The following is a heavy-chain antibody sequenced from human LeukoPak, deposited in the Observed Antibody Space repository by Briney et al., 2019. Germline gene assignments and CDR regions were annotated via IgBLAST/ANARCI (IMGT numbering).Heavy chain of an antibody. V-gene: IGHV4-59*01. J-gene: IGHJ4*02. CDR1: GGSISSYY. CDR2: IYYSGST. D-gene: IGHD5-12*01. Sequence: PSQTLSLTCTVSGGSISSYYWSWIRQPPGKGLEWIGYIYYSGSTNYNPSLKSRVTISVDTSKNQFSLKLSSVTAADTAVYYCARVSGYDWESFYDYWGQGTLVTVSS. CDR3: ARVSGYDWESFYDY.